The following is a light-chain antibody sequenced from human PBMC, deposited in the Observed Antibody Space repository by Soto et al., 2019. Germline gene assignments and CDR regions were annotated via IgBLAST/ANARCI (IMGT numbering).Light chain of an antibody. CDR2: ADS. CDR1: NIGSKS. J-gene: IGLJ1*01. CDR3: QVWDYDTDHFV. V-gene: IGLV3-21*02. Sequence: LTQAPSVSVAPGQTARIGCGGDNIGSKSVHWYQQRPGQAPVLVVYADSDRPSGIPERFSGSNPGNTATLTISRVEAGDEADYYCQVWDYDTDHFVFGPGTKVTVL.